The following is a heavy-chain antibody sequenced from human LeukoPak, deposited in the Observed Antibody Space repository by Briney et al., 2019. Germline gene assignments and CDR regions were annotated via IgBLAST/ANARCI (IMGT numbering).Heavy chain of an antibody. D-gene: IGHD4-17*01. CDR3: ARDRESDDYGDYVGYYYYYMDV. J-gene: IGHJ6*03. Sequence: ASVKVSCKASGYTFTGYYMHWVRQAPGQGLEWMGWINPNSGGTNYAQKLQGRVTMTRDTSISTAYMELSRLRSDDTAVYYCARDRESDDYGDYVGYYYYYMDVWGKGTTVTVSS. CDR1: GYTFTGYY. CDR2: INPNSGGT. V-gene: IGHV1-2*02.